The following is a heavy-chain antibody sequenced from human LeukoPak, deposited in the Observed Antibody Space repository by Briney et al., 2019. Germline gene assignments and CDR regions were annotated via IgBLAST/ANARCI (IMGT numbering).Heavy chain of an antibody. CDR3: ARGGTRLSDY. CDR2: IKQDGSDK. CDR1: GLTYSTYW. Sequence: GGSLRLSCAASGLTYSTYWMSGVRQAPAKGLEWVANIKQDGSDKWYVDSVKGRFTISKDNAKNSLYLQMNSLTAEDTAVYYCARGGTRLSDYWGQGTLVTVSS. J-gene: IGHJ4*02. V-gene: IGHV3-7*01. D-gene: IGHD1-7*01.